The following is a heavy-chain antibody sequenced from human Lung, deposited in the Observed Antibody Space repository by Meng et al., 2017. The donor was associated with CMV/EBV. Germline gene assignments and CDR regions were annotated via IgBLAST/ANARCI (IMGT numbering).Heavy chain of an antibody. J-gene: IGHJ4*02. CDR1: GFTFSSYS. D-gene: IGHD4-17*01. V-gene: IGHV3-21*01. CDR3: ARDYGNEY. CDR2: ISSSSSYI. Sequence: GEXXKISCAASGFTFSSYSMNWVRQAPGKGLEWVSSISSSSSYIYYADSVKGRFTISRDNAKNSLYLQMNSLRAEDTAVYYCARDYGNEYWGPGTLVTVSS.